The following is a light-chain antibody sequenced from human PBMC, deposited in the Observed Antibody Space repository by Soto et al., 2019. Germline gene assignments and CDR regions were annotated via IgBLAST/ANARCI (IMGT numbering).Light chain of an antibody. V-gene: IGLV1-40*01. J-gene: IGLJ2*01. Sequence: QSALTQPPSVSGAPGQRVTISCTGSSSNIGAGYDVHWYQQLPGTAPKLLIYGNSNRPSGVPDRFSGSKSGTSASQAITGLQAEDEADYYCQSYDSSLSGSEVFGGGTKLTVL. CDR1: SSNIGAGYD. CDR2: GNS. CDR3: QSYDSSLSGSEV.